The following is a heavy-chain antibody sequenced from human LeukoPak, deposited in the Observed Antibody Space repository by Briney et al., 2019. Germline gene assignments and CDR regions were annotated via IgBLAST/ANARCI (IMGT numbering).Heavy chain of an antibody. CDR3: ARGHTAVTRHFDF. D-gene: IGHD4-17*01. CDR1: GFTFSTYT. V-gene: IGHV3-48*04. J-gene: IGHJ4*02. CDR2: ISSSGSTI. Sequence: GGSLRLSCAASGFTFSTYTMNWVRQAPGKGLEWVSYISSSGSTIYYADSVKGRFTISRDNAKNSLYLQMNSLRAEGTAVYYCARGHTAVTRHFDFWGQGTLVTVSS.